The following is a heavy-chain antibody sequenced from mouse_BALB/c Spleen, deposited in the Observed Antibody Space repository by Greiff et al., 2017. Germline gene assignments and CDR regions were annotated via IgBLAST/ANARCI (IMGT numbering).Heavy chain of an antibody. D-gene: IGHD3-2*01. CDR3: ARVELDSSGYWFAY. CDR1: GFSLTSYG. J-gene: IGHJ3*01. V-gene: IGHV2-9*02. Sequence: QVQLQQSGPGLVAPSQSLSITCTVSGFSLTSYGVHWVRQPPGKGLEWLGVIWAGGSTNYNSALMSRLSISKDNSKSQVFLKMNSLQTDDTAMYYCARVELDSSGYWFAYWGQGTLVTVSA. CDR2: IWAGGST.